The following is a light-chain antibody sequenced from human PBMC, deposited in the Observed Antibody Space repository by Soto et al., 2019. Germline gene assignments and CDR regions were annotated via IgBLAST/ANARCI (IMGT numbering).Light chain of an antibody. J-gene: IGLJ1*01. CDR1: TGAVTSGYY. V-gene: IGLV7-43*01. CDR2: STS. CDR3: LLSYGSGYV. Sequence: QAVVTQEPSLTVSPGGTVTLTCASSTGAVTSGYYANWLQQKPGQAHRALIYSTSNKYSWTPARFSGSLLGGKAALTLSGVQPEDEAEYYFLLSYGSGYVFGSGTKLNVL.